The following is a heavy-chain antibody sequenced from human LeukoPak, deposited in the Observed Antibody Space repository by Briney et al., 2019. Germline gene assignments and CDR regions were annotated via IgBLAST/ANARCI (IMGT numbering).Heavy chain of an antibody. D-gene: IGHD6-6*01. V-gene: IGHV3-23*01. CDR1: GFTFSSYA. Sequence: GGSLRLSCAASGFTFSSYAMSWVRQAPGKGLEWVSAISGSGGSTYYADSVKGRFTISRDNSKNTLYLQMNSLRAEDTAVYYCAKEPLAARRAYYYYYMDVWGKGTTVTVSS. CDR3: AKEPLAARRAYYYYYMDV. J-gene: IGHJ6*03. CDR2: ISGSGGST.